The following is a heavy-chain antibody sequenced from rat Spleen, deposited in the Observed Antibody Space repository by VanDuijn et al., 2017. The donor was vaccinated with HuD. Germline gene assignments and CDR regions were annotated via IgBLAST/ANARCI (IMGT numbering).Heavy chain of an antibody. CDR1: GFSLTSYH. J-gene: IGHJ2*01. Sequence: QVQLKESGPGLVQPSQTLSLTCTVSGFSLTSYHVSWVRQPTGKGLEWMGIIWTGGSTDYNSALKSRLSISRDTSKSQVFLKMNSLQTEDIATYYCARGPYGYFDYWGQGVMVTVSS. D-gene: IGHD1-7*01. CDR2: IWTGGST. CDR3: ARGPYGYFDY. V-gene: IGHV2-30*01.